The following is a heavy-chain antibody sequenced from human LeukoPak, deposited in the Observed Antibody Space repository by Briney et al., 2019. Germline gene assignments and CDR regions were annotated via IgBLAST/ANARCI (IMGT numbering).Heavy chain of an antibody. CDR3: ARDSYSYGYGGFDY. V-gene: IGHV4-30-4*01. CDR1: GGSISSGDRY. Sequence: PSQTLSLTCTVSGGSISSGDRYWGWIRESPGKGLEWIGYMYSTGNTYYNPSLKSRFIISVDPSKNQFSLELNSVTAADTAVYYCARDSYSYGYGGFDYWGQGILVTVSS. D-gene: IGHD5-18*01. CDR2: MYSTGNT. J-gene: IGHJ4*02.